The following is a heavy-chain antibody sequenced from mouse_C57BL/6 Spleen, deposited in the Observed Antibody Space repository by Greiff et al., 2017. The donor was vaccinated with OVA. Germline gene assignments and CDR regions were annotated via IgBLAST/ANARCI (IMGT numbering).Heavy chain of an antibody. CDR1: GFTFSSYA. J-gene: IGHJ4*01. Sequence: EVKLVESGGGLVKPGGSLKLSCAASGFTFSSYAMSWVRQTPEKRLEWVATISDGGSYTYYPDNVKGRVTISRDNAKNNLYLQMSHLKSEDTAMYYCARDRGYYAMGGWGQGTSVTASS. CDR2: ISDGGSYT. CDR3: ARDRGYYAMGG. V-gene: IGHV5-4*01. D-gene: IGHD3-1*01.